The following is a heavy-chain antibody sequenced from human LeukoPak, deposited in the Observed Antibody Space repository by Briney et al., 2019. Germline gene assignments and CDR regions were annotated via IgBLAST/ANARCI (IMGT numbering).Heavy chain of an antibody. J-gene: IGHJ4*02. CDR1: GFTFSSYD. CDR2: IGTAGNT. D-gene: IGHD3-22*01. CDR3: ARGYYDSSGYCFDY. Sequence: GGSLRLSCAASGFTFSSYDMHWVRQATGKGLEWVSAIGTAGNTYYPGSVKGRFTISSENAKNYLYLQMNSLRAGDTAVYYCARGYYDSSGYCFDYWGQGTLVTVSS. V-gene: IGHV3-13*01.